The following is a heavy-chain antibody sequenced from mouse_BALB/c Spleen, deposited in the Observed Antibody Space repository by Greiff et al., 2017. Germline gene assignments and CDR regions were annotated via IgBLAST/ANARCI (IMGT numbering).Heavy chain of an antibody. CDR2: INSNGGST. CDR1: GFTFSSYG. V-gene: IGHV5-6-3*01. J-gene: IGHJ3*01. CDR3: ATTARGFAY. D-gene: IGHD3-1*01. Sequence: EVQGVESGGGLVQPGGSLKLSCAASGFTFSSYGMSWVRQTPDKRLELVATINSNGGSTYYPDSVKGRFTISRDNAKNTLYLQMSSLKSEDTAMYYCATTARGFAYWGQGTLVTVSA.